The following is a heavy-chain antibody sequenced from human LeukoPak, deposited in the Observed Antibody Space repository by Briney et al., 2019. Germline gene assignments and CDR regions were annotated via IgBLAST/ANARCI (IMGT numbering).Heavy chain of an antibody. CDR3: ASLHLGRTTVRRSFEY. D-gene: IGHD1-1*01. V-gene: IGHV4-59*01. Sequence: SETLSLTCTVSGGSISSYYWSWIRQPPGKGLEGIGYIYYSGSTNYNPSLKSRVTISVDTSKNQFSLKLSYVTAADTAVYYCASLHLGRTTVRRSFEYWGQGTLVTVSS. CDR1: GGSISSYY. J-gene: IGHJ4*02. CDR2: IYYSGST.